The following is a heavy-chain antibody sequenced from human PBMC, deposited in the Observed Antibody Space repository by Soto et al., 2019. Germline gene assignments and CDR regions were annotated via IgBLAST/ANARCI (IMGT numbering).Heavy chain of an antibody. CDR1: GYSFTSYW. D-gene: IGHD2-2*01. J-gene: IGHJ6*02. V-gene: IGHV5-10-1*01. CDR3: ASSTIVVVPAATNHYYYYYGMDV. Sequence: GESLKISCKGSGYSFTSYWISWVRQMPGKGLEWMGRIDPSDSYTNYSPSFQGHVTISADKSISTAYLQWSSLKASDTAMYYCASSTIVVVPAATNHYYYYYGMDVWGQGTTVTVSS. CDR2: IDPSDSYT.